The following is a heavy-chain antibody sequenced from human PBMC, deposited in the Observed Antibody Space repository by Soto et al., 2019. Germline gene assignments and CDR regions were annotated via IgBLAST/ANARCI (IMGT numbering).Heavy chain of an antibody. Sequence: QVQLQESGPGLVKPSQTLSLTCTVSGGSISSGDYYWSWIRQPPGKGLEWIGYIYYSGSTYYNPSXXSXVXXPVDTSKNQFSLKLSSVTAADTAVYYCARGLTPDYWGQGTLVTVSS. V-gene: IGHV4-30-4*01. J-gene: IGHJ4*02. CDR1: GGSISSGDYY. CDR3: ARGLTPDY. CDR2: IYYSGST. D-gene: IGHD3-9*01.